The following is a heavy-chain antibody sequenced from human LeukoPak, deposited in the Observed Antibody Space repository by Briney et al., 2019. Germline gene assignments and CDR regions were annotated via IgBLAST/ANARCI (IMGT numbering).Heavy chain of an antibody. CDR3: AKDLYDSSGSRYDY. CDR2: ISSSSSTI. J-gene: IGHJ4*02. Sequence: GGSLRLSCAASGLTFSSYSMNWVRQAPGKGLEWLSYISSSSSTIYYADSVKGRLTISRDNSKNTLFLQMNSLRAEDTAVYYCAKDLYDSSGSRYDYWGQGTLVTVSS. D-gene: IGHD3-22*01. CDR1: GLTFSSYS. V-gene: IGHV3-48*01.